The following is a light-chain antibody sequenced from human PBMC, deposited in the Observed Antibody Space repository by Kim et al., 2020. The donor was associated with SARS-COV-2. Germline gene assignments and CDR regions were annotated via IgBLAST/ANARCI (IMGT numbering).Light chain of an antibody. Sequence: SYELTQPPSVSVSPGQTASITCSGDKLGDKYACWYQQKPGQSPVLVIYQDSKRPSGIPERFSGSNSGNTATLTISGTQAMDEADYYCQAWDSSTDGVFGGGTQLTVL. J-gene: IGLJ2*01. CDR1: KLGDKY. CDR3: QAWDSSTDGV. CDR2: QDS. V-gene: IGLV3-1*01.